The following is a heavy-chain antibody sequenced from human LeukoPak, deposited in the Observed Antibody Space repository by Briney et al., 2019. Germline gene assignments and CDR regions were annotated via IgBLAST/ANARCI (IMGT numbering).Heavy chain of an antibody. Sequence: GGSLRLSCAASGFTFSSYAMHWVRQAPGKGPEWVAVISYDGSNKYYADSVKGRFIISRDNSKNTLYLQMNSLRAEDTAVYYCARDRVDTAMVIFTYWGQGTLVTVSS. D-gene: IGHD5-18*01. J-gene: IGHJ4*02. CDR3: ARDRVDTAMVIFTY. CDR2: ISYDGSNK. V-gene: IGHV3-30-3*01. CDR1: GFTFSSYA.